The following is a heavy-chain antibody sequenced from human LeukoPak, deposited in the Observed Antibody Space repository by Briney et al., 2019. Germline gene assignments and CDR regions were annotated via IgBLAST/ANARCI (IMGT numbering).Heavy chain of an antibody. Sequence: GGSLRLSCAASGFTFDNYAMNWVGQVPGKGLEWISLISWNSGTIGYADSVKGRFTISRDNANNFLYLQMNSLRAEDTALYYCARAYKDRSLAGKKEFFQHWGQGTLVTVSS. D-gene: IGHD6-19*01. J-gene: IGHJ1*01. V-gene: IGHV3-9*01. CDR3: ARAYKDRSLAGKKEFFQH. CDR1: GFTFDNYA. CDR2: ISWNSGTI.